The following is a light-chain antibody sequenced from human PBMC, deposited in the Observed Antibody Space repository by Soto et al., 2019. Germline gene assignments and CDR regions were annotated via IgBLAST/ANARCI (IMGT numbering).Light chain of an antibody. CDR2: DAS. CDR1: QSISSW. CDR3: QQYSTYST. J-gene: IGKJ4*01. Sequence: DIQMTQSPSTLSASVGDRVTITCRASQSISSWLAWYQQKPGKAPKLLIYDASSLESGVTSRFSGSGSGTEFTLTVSSLQPDYVATYYCQQYSTYSTFGGGTQVEIK. V-gene: IGKV1-5*01.